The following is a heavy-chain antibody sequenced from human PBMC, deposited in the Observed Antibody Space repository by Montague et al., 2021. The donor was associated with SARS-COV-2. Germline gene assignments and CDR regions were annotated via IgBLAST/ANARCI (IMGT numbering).Heavy chain of an antibody. Sequence: SETLSLTCTVSGGSISSYYWSWIRQPPGKGLEWIGYIYYSGSTNYNPSLKSRVTISVDTSKNQFSLKLSSVTAADTAAYYCARHPLGYCSSTSCYVGWGQGTLVTVSS. V-gene: IGHV4-59*08. J-gene: IGHJ4*02. CDR1: GGSISSYY. CDR2: IYYSGST. CDR3: ARHPLGYCSSTSCYVG. D-gene: IGHD2-2*01.